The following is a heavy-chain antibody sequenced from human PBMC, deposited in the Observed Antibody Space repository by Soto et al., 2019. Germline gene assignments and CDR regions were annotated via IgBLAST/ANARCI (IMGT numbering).Heavy chain of an antibody. CDR3: ARFDYGDYDYYYGMDV. Sequence: ASVKVSCKASGGTFSSYAISWVRQAPGQGLEWMGGIIPIFGTANYAQKFQGRVTITADESTSTAYMELSSLRSEDTAVYYCARFDYGDYDYYYGMDVWGQGTTVTVSS. D-gene: IGHD4-17*01. V-gene: IGHV1-69*13. CDR2: IIPIFGTA. CDR1: GGTFSSYA. J-gene: IGHJ6*02.